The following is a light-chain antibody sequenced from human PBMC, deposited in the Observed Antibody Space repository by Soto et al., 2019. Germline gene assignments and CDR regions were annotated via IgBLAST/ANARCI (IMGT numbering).Light chain of an antibody. V-gene: IGLV2-14*01. J-gene: IGLJ1*01. CDR3: SSYTSSILYV. CDR2: DVS. Sequence: QSVLTQPASLSGSPGQSITISCTGTSSDVGGYNYVSWYQQHPGKAPKLMIYDVSNRPSGVSNRFSGSKSGNTASLTISGLQAEDEADYYYSSYTSSILYVFGTGTRSPS. CDR1: SSDVGGYNY.